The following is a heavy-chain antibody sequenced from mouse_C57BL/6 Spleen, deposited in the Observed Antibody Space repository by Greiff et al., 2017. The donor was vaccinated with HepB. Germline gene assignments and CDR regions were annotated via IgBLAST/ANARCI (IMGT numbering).Heavy chain of an antibody. J-gene: IGHJ3*01. D-gene: IGHD1-1*01. CDR1: GFTFSSYA. V-gene: IGHV5-9-1*02. Sequence: EVQRVESGEGLVKPGGSLKLSCAASGFTFSSYAMSWVRQTPEKRLEWVAYISSGGDYIYYADTVKGRFTISRDNARNTLYLQMSSLKSEDTAMYYCTRDYYGSSEFAYWGQGTLVTVSA. CDR3: TRDYYGSSEFAY. CDR2: ISSGGDYI.